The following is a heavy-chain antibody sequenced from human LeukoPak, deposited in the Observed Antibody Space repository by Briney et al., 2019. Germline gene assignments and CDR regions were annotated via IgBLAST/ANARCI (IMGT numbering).Heavy chain of an antibody. CDR3: AKDRCSNGIGCYYYYMDV. D-gene: IGHD2-8*01. Sequence: HPGGSLRLSCAASGFTFSSYAMSWVRQAPGKGLEWVAYIQNDGSNEQYADSVKGRFSISRDSSKNILYLQMNSLRAEDTAVYYCAKDRCSNGIGCYYYYMDVWGKGTTVTISS. CDR2: IQNDGSNE. V-gene: IGHV3-30*02. CDR1: GFTFSSYA. J-gene: IGHJ6*03.